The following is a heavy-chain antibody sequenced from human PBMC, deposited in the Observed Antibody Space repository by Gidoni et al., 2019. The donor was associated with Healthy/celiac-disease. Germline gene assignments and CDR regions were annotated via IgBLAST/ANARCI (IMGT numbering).Heavy chain of an antibody. D-gene: IGHD2-21*01. V-gene: IGHV1-69*01. J-gene: IGHJ5*02. CDR2: IIPIVGTA. CDR3: ARDEVVVESGWFDP. Sequence: QVQLVQSGAEVKKTGSSVKVSCKASGGTFSSDAISWVRQAPGQRLEWMGGIIPIVGTADYAQKFKGRVTITADESTSTAYMELSSLRSEDTAVYYCARDEVVVESGWFDPWGQGTLVTVSS. CDR1: GGTFSSDA.